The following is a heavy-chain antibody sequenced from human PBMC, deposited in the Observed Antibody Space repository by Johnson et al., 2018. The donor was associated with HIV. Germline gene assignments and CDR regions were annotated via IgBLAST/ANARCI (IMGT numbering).Heavy chain of an antibody. D-gene: IGHD3-10*01. CDR1: GFTVSSNY. Sequence: VQLVESGGGLIQPGGSLRLSCAASGFTVSSNYMSWVRQAPGKGLEWVSVIYSGGSTYYTVSVKGRFTISRDNSKNTLYLQMNSLRAEDTAVYYCARSGYGSGSTHDAFDIWGQGTMVTVSS. J-gene: IGHJ3*02. CDR2: IYSGGST. CDR3: ARSGYGSGSTHDAFDI. V-gene: IGHV3-53*01.